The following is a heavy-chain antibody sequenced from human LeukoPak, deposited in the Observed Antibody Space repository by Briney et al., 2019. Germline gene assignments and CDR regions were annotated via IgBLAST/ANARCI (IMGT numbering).Heavy chain of an antibody. J-gene: IGHJ4*02. CDR3: ASWRGRIAAEDDY. CDR1: GDSVSSNSAA. D-gene: IGHD6-25*01. CDR2: TYYRSKWYN. V-gene: IGHV6-1*01. Sequence: SQTLSLTCAISGDSVSSNSAAWNWIRQSPSRGLEWLGRTYYRSKWYNDYAVSVTSRITINTDTSKNQISLQLNSVTPEDTAVYYCASWRGRIAAEDDYWGQGTLVTVSS.